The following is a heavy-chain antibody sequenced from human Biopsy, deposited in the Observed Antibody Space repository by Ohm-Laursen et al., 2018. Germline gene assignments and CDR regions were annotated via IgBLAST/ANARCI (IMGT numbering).Heavy chain of an antibody. D-gene: IGHD3-10*01. CDR3: ASGDIGGIGLDV. CDR1: GDTFTTSA. CDR2: IIPILGTV. J-gene: IGHJ6*02. Sequence: SVKVSCNASGDTFTTSAISWVRQVPGQGLDWMGRIIPILGTVDYGQNFQGRVTIRADTSTTFLELTSLRYDDTAVYHCASGDIGGIGLDVWGLGTTVTVSS. V-gene: IGHV1-69*04.